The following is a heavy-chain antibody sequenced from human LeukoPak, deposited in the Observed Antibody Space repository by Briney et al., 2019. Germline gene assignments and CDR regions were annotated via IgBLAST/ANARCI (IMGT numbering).Heavy chain of an antibody. CDR2: INPDSGAT. CDR3: ARDLCHGGSCFHFDS. CDR1: GYTFTDYY. D-gene: IGHD2-15*01. V-gene: IGHV1-2*02. Sequence: GASVKVSCKTSGYTFTDYYVHWVRQGPGQGLEWLAWINPDSGATNFAQRFQGRVTMTRDTSVNTVHMELNRLRSDDTAVYYCARDLCHGGSCFHFDSWGQGTLVTVSS. J-gene: IGHJ4*02.